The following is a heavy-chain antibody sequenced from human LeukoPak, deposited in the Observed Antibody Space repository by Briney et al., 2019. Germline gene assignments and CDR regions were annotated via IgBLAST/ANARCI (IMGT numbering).Heavy chain of an antibody. CDR1: GHTVTSYA. D-gene: IGHD2-2*01. V-gene: IGHV1-8*01. Sequence: ASGKVCSNAAGHTVTSYAIKWVRQATGQGHEGRGWMKPNIGKTVYEQKLQARVTITRNTSIGTAYMELSRRTSEDTAVYYCAIGGYCSITSCLSWFDPWGQGTLVTVSS. J-gene: IGHJ5*02. CDR2: MKPNIGKT. CDR3: AIGGYCSITSCLSWFDP.